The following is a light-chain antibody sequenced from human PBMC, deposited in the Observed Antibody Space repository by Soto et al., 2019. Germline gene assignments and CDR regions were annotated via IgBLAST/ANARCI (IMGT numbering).Light chain of an antibody. CDR2: DAS. J-gene: IGKJ1*01. V-gene: IGKV1-5*01. CDR1: QSISSW. CDR3: QQYKSYSGT. Sequence: DIQMTQSPSTLSASVGDRVTITCRASQSISSWLAWYQQKPGKAPKLLIYDASSLESGVPSRFSGSESGTEFTLTISSLQPDDFATYYCQQYKSYSGTFGQGTKVDIK.